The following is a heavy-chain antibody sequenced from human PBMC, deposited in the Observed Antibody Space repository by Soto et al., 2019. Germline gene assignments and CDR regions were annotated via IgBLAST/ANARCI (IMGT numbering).Heavy chain of an antibody. CDR3: VGSGYFTFDY. D-gene: IGHD3-22*01. CDR1: GGSMRSYY. Sequence: PSETLSLTCTVSGGSMRSYYWSWIRQPPGKGLEWIGYIYYSGSTNYNPSLKSRVTISVDTSKNQFSLKLSSVTAADTAVYYCVGSGYFTFDYWGQGTLVTVSS. J-gene: IGHJ4*02. CDR2: IYYSGST. V-gene: IGHV4-59*08.